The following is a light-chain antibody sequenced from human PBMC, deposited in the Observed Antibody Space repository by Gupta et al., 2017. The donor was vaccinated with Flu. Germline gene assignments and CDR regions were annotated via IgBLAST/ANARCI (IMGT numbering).Light chain of an antibody. CDR2: AAS. CDR3: QQSYSTVWT. CDR1: QSISSY. Sequence: DIQMTQSPSSLSASVGDRVTITCRASQSISSYLNWYQQKPGKAPKLLIYAASSLQSGVPSRFSGSRSGTDFTLTISSLQPEDFATYYCQQSYSTVWTFGQGTKVEIK. V-gene: IGKV1-39*01. J-gene: IGKJ1*01.